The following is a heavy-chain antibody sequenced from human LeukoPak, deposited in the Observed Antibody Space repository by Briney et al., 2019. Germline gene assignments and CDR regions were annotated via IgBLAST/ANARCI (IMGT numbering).Heavy chain of an antibody. J-gene: IGHJ4*02. CDR1: GLTFSKYT. V-gene: IGHV3-30-3*01. Sequence: GGSLRLSCAASGLTFSKYTMYWVRQAPGKGLEWVAVISYDGSNKYYADSVKGRFTVSRDNAKNTLYLQMNSLRAEDTAVYYCARESMSGDYFDYWGQGTLVTVSS. CDR3: ARESMSGDYFDY. D-gene: IGHD6-6*01. CDR2: ISYDGSNK.